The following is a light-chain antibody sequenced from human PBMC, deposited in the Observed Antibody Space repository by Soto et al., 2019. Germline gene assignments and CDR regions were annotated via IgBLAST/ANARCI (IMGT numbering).Light chain of an antibody. Sequence: IMTQSPATLSFSPGESVTLSCRASQGVGSTLAWYRQQTGQAPRLLIYDDYIRASGVPDRFSGSGSGTEFTLTISRLQPDDFATYYCQHYNSYSEAFGQGTKVDIK. J-gene: IGKJ1*01. V-gene: IGKV3-15*01. CDR3: QHYNSYSEA. CDR2: DDY. CDR1: QGVGST.